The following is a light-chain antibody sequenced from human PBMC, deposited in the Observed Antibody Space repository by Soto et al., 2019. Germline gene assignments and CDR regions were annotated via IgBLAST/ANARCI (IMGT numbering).Light chain of an antibody. CDR3: CSFAGSQSVV. J-gene: IGLJ3*02. CDR2: DVS. CDR1: SSDVGGYKY. Sequence: QSALTQPRSVSGSPGQPVTISCTGTSSDVGGYKYVSWYQRHPGEAPKLLIYDVSERPSGVPDRFSGSKSGNTASLTISGLQAEDEADYFCCSFAGSQSVVFGGGTKLTVL. V-gene: IGLV2-11*01.